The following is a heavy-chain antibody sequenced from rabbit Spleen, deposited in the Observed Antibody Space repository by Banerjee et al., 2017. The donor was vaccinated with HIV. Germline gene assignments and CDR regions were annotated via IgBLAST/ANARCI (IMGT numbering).Heavy chain of an antibody. Sequence: QQVVESGGGLVKPGASLTLTCTASGFSFSSSYDMCWVRQAPGKGLEWIGCIYTGNGKNYYASWAKGRFTISKASSTTVTLQMTSLTAADTATYFCARDVGTYDYIDVYFDLWGPGTLVTVS. V-gene: IGHV1S40*01. CDR1: GFSFSSSYD. CDR3: ARDVGTYDYIDVYFDL. D-gene: IGHD1-1*01. J-gene: IGHJ4*01. CDR2: IYTGNGKN.